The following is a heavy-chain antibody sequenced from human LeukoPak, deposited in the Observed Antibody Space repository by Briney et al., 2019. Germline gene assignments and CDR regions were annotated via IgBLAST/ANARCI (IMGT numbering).Heavy chain of an antibody. CDR3: ARVKRLTGTTSWFDP. CDR2: INPSGGST. Sequence: ASVKVSCKASGYTFTSYYMHWVRQAPGQGLEWMGIINPSGGSTSYAQKFQGRVTMTRDTSTSTVYMELSSLRSDDTAVYYCARVKRLTGTTSWFDPWGQGTLVTVSS. D-gene: IGHD1-14*01. J-gene: IGHJ5*02. V-gene: IGHV1-46*01. CDR1: GYTFTSYY.